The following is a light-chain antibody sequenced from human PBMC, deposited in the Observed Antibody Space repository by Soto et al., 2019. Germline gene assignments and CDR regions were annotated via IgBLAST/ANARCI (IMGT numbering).Light chain of an antibody. CDR1: QSISSSY. V-gene: IGKV3-20*01. J-gene: IGKJ3*01. Sequence: EIVLTQSPGTLSLSPGERVTLACRASQSISSSYLAWHQQKPGQAPRLLIYAASSRATGIPDRFSGSGSGTDFTLTIGRLEPEDFAVYYCQQYHSPPFTFRPGTKVDI. CDR3: QQYHSPPFT. CDR2: AAS.